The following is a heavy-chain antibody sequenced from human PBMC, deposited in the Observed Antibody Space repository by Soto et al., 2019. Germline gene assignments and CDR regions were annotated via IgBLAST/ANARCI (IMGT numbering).Heavy chain of an antibody. Sequence: EVQLVESGGGLVQPGGALRLSCAVSGFRFSDYYMDWVRQAPGKGPEWVARIKTRGSNYATEYAASVKVRFTISRDDSESSFYLQMTSLETEDTAVYFCTRDIHGIGSFDSWGQGTLVTVSP. J-gene: IGHJ4*02. V-gene: IGHV3-72*01. D-gene: IGHD1-26*01. CDR2: IKTRGSNYAT. CDR3: TRDIHGIGSFDS. CDR1: GFRFSDYY.